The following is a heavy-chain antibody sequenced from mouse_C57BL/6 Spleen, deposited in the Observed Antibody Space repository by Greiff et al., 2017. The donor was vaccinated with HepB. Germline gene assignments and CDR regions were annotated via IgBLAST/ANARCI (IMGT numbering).Heavy chain of an antibody. D-gene: IGHD1-1*01. Sequence: VKLQQSGAELVRPGASVTLSCKASGYTFTDYEMHWVKQTPVHGLEWIGAIDPETGGTAYNQKFKGKAILTADKSSSTAYMELRSLTSEDSAVYYCTRGGDYGSSYDAMDYWGQGTSVTVSS. CDR2: IDPETGGT. J-gene: IGHJ4*01. CDR3: TRGGDYGSSYDAMDY. V-gene: IGHV1-15*01. CDR1: GYTFTDYE.